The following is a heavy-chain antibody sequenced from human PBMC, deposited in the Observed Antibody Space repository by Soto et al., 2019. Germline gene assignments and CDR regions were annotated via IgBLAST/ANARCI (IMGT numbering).Heavy chain of an antibody. V-gene: IGHV3-53*01. CDR2: IFIGGTT. J-gene: IGHJ2*01. CDR3: AKEPVGPDWYFDL. CDR1: WFTVISSQ. Sequence: GGFMRLSCAAAWFTVISSQMTWVRQAPGKALEWASVIFIGGTTQYAVSVKGRFTISRDYSKNTVYLQMNSLRAEDTAVYNCAKEPVGPDWYFDLWGRGTLVTVPQ.